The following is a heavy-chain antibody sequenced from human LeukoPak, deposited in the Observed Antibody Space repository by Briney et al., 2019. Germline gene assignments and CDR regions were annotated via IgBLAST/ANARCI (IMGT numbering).Heavy chain of an antibody. J-gene: IGHJ4*02. D-gene: IGHD2-21*01. Sequence: GGSLRLSCTASGFTFSGAWMTWVRQAPGKGLEWVANIREDGTEKNYVDSVKGRFTISRDNAKNSLYLQMNSLRAEDAAVYFCAKAPVTSCRGAYCYPFDSWGQGTLVTVSS. CDR3: AKAPVTSCRGAYCYPFDS. CDR1: GFTFSGAW. V-gene: IGHV3-7*03. CDR2: IREDGTEK.